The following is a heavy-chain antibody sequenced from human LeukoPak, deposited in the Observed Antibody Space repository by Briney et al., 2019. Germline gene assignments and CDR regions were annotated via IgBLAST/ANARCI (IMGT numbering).Heavy chain of an antibody. J-gene: IGHJ5*02. CDR1: GYSFTSYW. D-gene: IGHD2-2*01. Sequence: GESLKISCKGSGYSFTSYWIGWVRQMPGKGLEWMGIIYPGDSDTRYSPSFQGQVTISADKSISTAYLQWSSLKASDTAMYYCARRGMRYCSSTGCSTNWFDPWGQGTLVTVSS. CDR3: ARRGMRYCSSTGCSTNWFDP. CDR2: IYPGDSDT. V-gene: IGHV5-51*01.